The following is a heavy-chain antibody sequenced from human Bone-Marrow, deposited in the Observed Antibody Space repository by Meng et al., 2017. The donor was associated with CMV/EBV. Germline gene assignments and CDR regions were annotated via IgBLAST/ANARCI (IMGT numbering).Heavy chain of an antibody. D-gene: IGHD6-19*01. J-gene: IGHJ6*02. Sequence: GESLKISCAASGFTFSSYSMNWVRQAPGKGLEWVSSISGSSSYIYYADSVKGRFTISRDNAKNSLYLQMNSLRAEDTAVYYCARDQVGGSGFRYYYYGMDVWGQGTTVTVSS. V-gene: IGHV3-21*01. CDR1: GFTFSSYS. CDR2: ISGSSSYI. CDR3: ARDQVGGSGFRYYYYGMDV.